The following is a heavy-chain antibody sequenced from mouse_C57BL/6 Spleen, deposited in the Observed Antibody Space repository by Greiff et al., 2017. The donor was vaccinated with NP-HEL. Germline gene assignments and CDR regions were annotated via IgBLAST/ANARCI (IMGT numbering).Heavy chain of an antibody. CDR3: ARNELIYYDYDVWFAY. J-gene: IGHJ3*01. V-gene: IGHV2-9-1*01. CDR2: IWTGGGT. D-gene: IGHD2-4*01. CDR1: GFSLTSYA. Sequence: VQLVESGPGLVAPSQCLSITCTVSGFSLTSYAISWVRQPPGKGLEWLGVIWTGGGTNYNSALKSRLSISKDNSKSQVFLKMNSLQTDDTARYYCARNELIYYDYDVWFAYWGQGTLVTVSA.